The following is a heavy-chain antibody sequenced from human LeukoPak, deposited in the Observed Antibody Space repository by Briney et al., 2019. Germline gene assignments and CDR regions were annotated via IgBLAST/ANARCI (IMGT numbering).Heavy chain of an antibody. D-gene: IGHD5-12*01. CDR3: ARMESGYEGYYYYMDV. Sequence: EASVKVSCKASGGTFSSYAISWVRQAPGQGLEWMGGIIPIFGTANYAQKFQGRVTITADKSTSTAYMELSSLRSEDTAVYYCARMESGYEGYYYYMDVWGKGTTVTISS. CDR2: IIPIFGTA. CDR1: GGTFSSYA. J-gene: IGHJ6*03. V-gene: IGHV1-69*06.